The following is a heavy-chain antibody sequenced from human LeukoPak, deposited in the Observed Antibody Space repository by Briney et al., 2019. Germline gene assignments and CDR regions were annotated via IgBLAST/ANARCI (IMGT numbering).Heavy chain of an antibody. V-gene: IGHV3-23*01. CDR3: ARDDSSGYHPFTTNYYYYYMDV. CDR2: ISHNGGST. CDR1: GFSFSGYA. J-gene: IGHJ6*03. Sequence: SGGSLRLSCSASGFSFSGYALSWVRQAPGKGLEWVSSISHNGGSTLYADSMKGRFTISRDNSKSTLYLDVSSLRAEDTAVYYCARDDSSGYHPFTTNYYYYYMDVWGKGTTVTVSS. D-gene: IGHD3-22*01.